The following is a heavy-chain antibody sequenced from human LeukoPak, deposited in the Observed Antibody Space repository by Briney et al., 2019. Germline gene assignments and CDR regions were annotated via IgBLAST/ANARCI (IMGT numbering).Heavy chain of an antibody. CDR3: ARLNGADYYDSSGYYTICDY. V-gene: IGHV1-18*01. J-gene: IGHJ4*02. D-gene: IGHD3-22*01. CDR1: GYTFTSYG. Sequence: GASVKVSCKASGYTFTSYGISWVRQAPRQGLEWMGWISAYNGNTNYAQKLQGKVTMTTDTSTSTAYMELRSLRSDDTAVYYCARLNGADYYDSSGYYTICDYWGQGTLVTVSS. CDR2: ISAYNGNT.